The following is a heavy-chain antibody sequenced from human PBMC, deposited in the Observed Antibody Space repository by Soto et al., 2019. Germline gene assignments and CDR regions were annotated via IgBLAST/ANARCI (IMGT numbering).Heavy chain of an antibody. D-gene: IGHD6-13*01. CDR2: ISAYNGNT. Sequence: ASVKVSCKASGYTFTSYGISWVRQAPGQGLEWMGWISAYNGNTNYAQKLQGRVTMTTDTSTSTAYMELRSLRSDDTAVYYCARVSVSTGGSSNQDAFDIWGQGTMVTVSS. CDR1: GYTFTSYG. CDR3: ARVSVSTGGSSNQDAFDI. V-gene: IGHV1-18*01. J-gene: IGHJ3*02.